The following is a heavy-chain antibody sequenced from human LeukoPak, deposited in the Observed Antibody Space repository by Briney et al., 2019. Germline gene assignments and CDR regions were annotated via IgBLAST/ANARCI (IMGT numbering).Heavy chain of an antibody. CDR2: ISSSSSYI. D-gene: IGHD5-12*01. J-gene: IGHJ4*02. CDR3: AKSHPLPHLGAVIVATTNFDY. Sequence: AGGSLRLSCAASGFTFSSYSMNWVRQAPGKGLEWVSSISSSSSYIYYADSVKGRFTISRDNSKNTLYLQMNSLRAEDTAVYYCAKSHPLPHLGAVIVATTNFDYWGQGTLVTVSS. CDR1: GFTFSSYS. V-gene: IGHV3-21*04.